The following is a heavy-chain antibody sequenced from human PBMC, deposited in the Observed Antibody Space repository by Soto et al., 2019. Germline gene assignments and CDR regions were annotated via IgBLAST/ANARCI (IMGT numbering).Heavy chain of an antibody. D-gene: IGHD3-10*01. Sequence: GGSLRLSCAASGFTFSNFWMSWVRQAPGKGLEWVANIKQDGSEKKYVDSVKGRFTISRDNSKNTLYLQMNSLRPEDTAIYYCAKASGVSYPGSRVFDFWGQGTRVTVSS. CDR1: GFTFSNFW. J-gene: IGHJ4*02. CDR2: IKQDGSEK. V-gene: IGHV3-7*03. CDR3: AKASGVSYPGSRVFDF.